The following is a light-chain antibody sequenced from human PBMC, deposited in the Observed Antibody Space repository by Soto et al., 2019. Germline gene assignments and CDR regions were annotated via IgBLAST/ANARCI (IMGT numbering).Light chain of an antibody. CDR1: SSNIGSNT. V-gene: IGLV1-44*01. Sequence: QSVLTQPPSMSGTPGQRVTISCSGSSSNIGSNTVNWYQQLPGTAPKLLIYSSDQRPSGVPDRVSGSKSGTSASLAISGLQPEDEADYYCSSFVGGNTYVFGTGTKLTVL. CDR3: SSFVGGNTYV. CDR2: SSD. J-gene: IGLJ1*01.